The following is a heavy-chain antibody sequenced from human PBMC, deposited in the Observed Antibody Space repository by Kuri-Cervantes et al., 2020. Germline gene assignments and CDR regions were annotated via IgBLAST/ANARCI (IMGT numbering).Heavy chain of an antibody. V-gene: IGHV3-23*01. Sequence: GGSLRLSCAASGFTFSSYDMHWVRQAPGKGLESISSISNSGAHTYYADSVKGRFTISRDNSKNTVYLQMNSLRVEDTAQYYCAKILAEVENYWYGLDVWGQGTTVTVSS. CDR1: GFTFSSYD. CDR2: ISNSGAHT. J-gene: IGHJ6*02. D-gene: IGHD2-8*02. CDR3: AKILAEVENYWYGLDV.